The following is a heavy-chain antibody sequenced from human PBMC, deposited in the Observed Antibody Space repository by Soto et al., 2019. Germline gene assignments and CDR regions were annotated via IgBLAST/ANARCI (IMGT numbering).Heavy chain of an antibody. D-gene: IGHD1-26*01. J-gene: IGHJ4*02. CDR3: ARAIRNQLLSDY. CDR2: MNPDSANT. V-gene: IGHV1-8*01. CDR1: GYTFTNYD. Sequence: QVQLVQSGAEVKQPGASVKVSCRTSGYTFTNYDISWVRQAPGQGLEWMGWMNPDSANTGYAQKFQGRVTMTRDTSISTAYMELNSLTSEDTAIYYCARAIRNQLLSDYWGQGSLVIVSS.